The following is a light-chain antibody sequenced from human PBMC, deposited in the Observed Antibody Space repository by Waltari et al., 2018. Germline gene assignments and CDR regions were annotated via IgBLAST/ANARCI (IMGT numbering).Light chain of an antibody. Sequence: AIQLTQSPSSLSASVGDRLTITCRPSQGISSALAWYQQKPGKAPKLLIYDASSLESGVPSRFSGSGSGTDFTLTISSLQPEDFATYYCQQFNSYLPLTFGGGTKVEIK. J-gene: IGKJ4*01. V-gene: IGKV1-13*02. CDR3: QQFNSYLPLT. CDR2: DAS. CDR1: QGISSA.